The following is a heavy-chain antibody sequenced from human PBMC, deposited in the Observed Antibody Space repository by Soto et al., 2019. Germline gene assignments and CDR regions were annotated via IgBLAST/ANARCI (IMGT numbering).Heavy chain of an antibody. CDR2: IYYSGST. V-gene: IGHV4-61*01. CDR3: ARQFRITMVRGVTSYYYYGMDV. J-gene: IGHJ6*02. D-gene: IGHD3-10*01. Sequence: SETLYLTCTVSGGSVSSGSYYWSWIRQPPGKGLEWIGYIYYSGSTNYNPSLKSRVTISVDTSKNQFSLKLSSVTAADTAVYYCARQFRITMVRGVTSYYYYGMDVWGQGTTVTVSS. CDR1: GGSVSSGSYY.